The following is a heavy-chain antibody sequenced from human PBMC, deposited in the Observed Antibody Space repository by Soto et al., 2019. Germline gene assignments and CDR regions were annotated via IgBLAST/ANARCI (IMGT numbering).Heavy chain of an antibody. CDR2: ISAYNGNT. CDR3: VVGAQPYYFDY. CDR1: GYTFTSYG. D-gene: IGHD2-15*01. J-gene: IGHJ4*02. V-gene: IGHV1-18*01. Sequence: QVQLVQSGAEVKKPGDSVTVSCKASGYTFTSYGISWVRQAPGQGLEWMGWISAYNGNTKYSRKLQGRVTMATDTATITAYMELRRLRSDDTAVYDCVVGAQPYYFDYWGQGALGSVAS.